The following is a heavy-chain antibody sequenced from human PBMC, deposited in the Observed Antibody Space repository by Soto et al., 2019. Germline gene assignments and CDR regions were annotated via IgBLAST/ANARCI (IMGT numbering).Heavy chain of an antibody. J-gene: IGHJ4*02. CDR1: GGSISSSSYY. CDR2: IYYGGST. V-gene: IGHV4-39*01. Sequence: PSETLSLTCTVSGGSISSSSYYWGWIRQPPGKGLEWIGSIYYGGSTYYNPSLKSRVTISVDTSKNQFSLKLSSVTAADTAVYYCAKALMNYDYVWGSYRYANFDYWGQGTLVTVSS. D-gene: IGHD3-16*02. CDR3: AKALMNYDYVWGSYRYANFDY.